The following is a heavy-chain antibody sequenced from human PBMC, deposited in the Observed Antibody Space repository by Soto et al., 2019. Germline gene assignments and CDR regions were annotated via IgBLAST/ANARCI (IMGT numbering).Heavy chain of an antibody. J-gene: IGHJ6*02. CDR2: IIPIFGTA. CDR1: GGTFSSYA. V-gene: IGHV1-69*01. D-gene: IGHD2-15*01. CDR3: ARNGVGCSGGSCYIYYYYGMDV. Sequence: QVQLVQSGAEVKKPGSSVKVSCKASGGTFSSYAISWVRQAPGQGLEWMGGIIPIFGTANYAQKFQGRVMITADESTSTAYMELSSLRSEDTAVYYCARNGVGCSGGSCYIYYYYGMDVWGQGTTVTVSS.